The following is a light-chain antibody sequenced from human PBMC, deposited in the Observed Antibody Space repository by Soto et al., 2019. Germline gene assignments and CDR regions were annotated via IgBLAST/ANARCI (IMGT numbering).Light chain of an antibody. Sequence: SYELTQPPSLSVAPGQTARMTCGGNNIGIKAVHWCQQRPGQAPVLVVHDDGDRPSGIPDRFSGSNSGNTATLTITRVEAGDEADYYCQVWDSGTDHPVFGGGTKLT. J-gene: IGLJ3*02. V-gene: IGLV3-21*02. CDR1: NIGIKA. CDR3: QVWDSGTDHPV. CDR2: DDG.